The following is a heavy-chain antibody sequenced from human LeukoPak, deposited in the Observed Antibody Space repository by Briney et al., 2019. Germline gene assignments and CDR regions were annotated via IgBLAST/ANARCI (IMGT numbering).Heavy chain of an antibody. D-gene: IGHD3-22*01. V-gene: IGHV1-69*05. Sequence: SVKVSCKASGGTFSSYAISWVRQAPGQGLEWMGRIIPIFGTAYYAQKFQGRVTITTDESTSTAYMELSSLRSEDTAVYYCASFDSSGYSGYWGQGTLVTVSS. J-gene: IGHJ4*02. CDR3: ASFDSSGYSGY. CDR1: GGTFSSYA. CDR2: IIPIFGTA.